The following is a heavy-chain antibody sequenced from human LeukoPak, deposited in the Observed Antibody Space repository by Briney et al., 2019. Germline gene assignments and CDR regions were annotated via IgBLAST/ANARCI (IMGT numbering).Heavy chain of an antibody. J-gene: IGHJ3*02. CDR1: GGSISSGGNY. V-gene: IGHV4-30-2*03. Sequence: SQTLSLTCNVSGGSISSGGNYWSWIRQPPGKGLEWIGYIYHSESTYYNPSLKSRVTTSVDTSKSQFSLRLRSVTAADTAVYYCARHGNIVILPTTSKAFDIWGQGTMVTVSS. CDR3: ARHGNIVILPTTSKAFDI. CDR2: IYHSEST. D-gene: IGHD2/OR15-2a*01.